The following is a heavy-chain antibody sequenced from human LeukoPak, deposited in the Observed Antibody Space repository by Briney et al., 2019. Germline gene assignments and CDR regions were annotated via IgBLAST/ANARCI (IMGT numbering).Heavy chain of an antibody. J-gene: IGHJ4*02. CDR3: ARHLWLSGNDY. D-gene: IGHD5-18*01. Sequence: AGGSLRLSCAASGFTFSSYSMNWVRQAPGKGLEWVSCISSSGSTKYYADSVKGRFTISRDNAKNSLYLQMNNLRAEDTAVYYCARHLWLSGNDYWGQGTLVTVSS. V-gene: IGHV3-48*04. CDR2: ISSSGSTK. CDR1: GFTFSSYS.